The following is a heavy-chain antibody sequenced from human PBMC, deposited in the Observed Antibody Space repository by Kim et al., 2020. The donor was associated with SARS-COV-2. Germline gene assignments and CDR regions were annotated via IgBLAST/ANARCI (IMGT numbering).Heavy chain of an antibody. V-gene: IGHV1-24*01. J-gene: IGHJ4*02. CDR3: ATDSSGYYGGADY. Sequence: YAQKFQGRVTMTEDTSTDTAYMELSSLRSEDTAVYYCATDSSGYYGGADYWGQGTLVTVSS. D-gene: IGHD3-22*01.